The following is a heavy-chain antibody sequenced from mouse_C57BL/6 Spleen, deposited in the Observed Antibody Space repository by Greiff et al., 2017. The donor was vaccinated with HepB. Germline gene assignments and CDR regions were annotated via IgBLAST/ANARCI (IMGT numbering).Heavy chain of an antibody. V-gene: IGHV5-6*01. J-gene: IGHJ2*01. CDR3: ARGDYYGSWYYFDY. CDR2: ISSGGSYT. D-gene: IGHD1-1*01. Sequence: EVQLVESGGDLVKPGGSLKLSCAASGFTFSSYGMSWVRQTPDKRLEWVATISSGGSYTYYPDSVKGRFTISRDNAKNTLYLQMSSLKSEDTAMYYCARGDYYGSWYYFDYWGQGTTLTVSS. CDR1: GFTFSSYG.